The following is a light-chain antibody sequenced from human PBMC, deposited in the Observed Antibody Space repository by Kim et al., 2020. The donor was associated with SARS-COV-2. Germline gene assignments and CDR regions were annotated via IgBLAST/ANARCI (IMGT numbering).Light chain of an antibody. CDR3: QTWGTGWV. CDR1: SGHSSYA. CDR2: LNSDGSH. V-gene: IGLV4-69*01. Sequence: GASFKLTCTLSSGHSSYAIAWHQQQPEKGPRYLMKLNSDGSHSKGDGIPDRFSGSSSGAERYLTISSLQSEDEDDYYCQTWGTGWVFGGGTQLTVL. J-gene: IGLJ3*02.